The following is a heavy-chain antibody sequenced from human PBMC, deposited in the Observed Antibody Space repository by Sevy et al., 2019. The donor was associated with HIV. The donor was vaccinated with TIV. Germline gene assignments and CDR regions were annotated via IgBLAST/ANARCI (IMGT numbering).Heavy chain of an antibody. CDR3: ASLPSQLLANDY. Sequence: SETLSLTCTVSGGSISSYYWSWIRQPAGKGLEWIGRIYTSGSTNYNPSLKSRVTMSVDTSKNQFSLKLSSVTAADTAVYYCASLPSQLLANDYWGQGTLVTVSS. CDR1: GGSISSYY. CDR2: IYTSGST. J-gene: IGHJ4*02. V-gene: IGHV4-4*07. D-gene: IGHD6-19*01.